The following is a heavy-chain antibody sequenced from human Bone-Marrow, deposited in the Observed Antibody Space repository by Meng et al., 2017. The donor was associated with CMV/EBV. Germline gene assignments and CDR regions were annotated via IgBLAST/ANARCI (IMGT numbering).Heavy chain of an antibody. D-gene: IGHD1-14*01. J-gene: IGHJ6*02. CDR2: ISAYNGNT. Sequence: ASVKVSCKASGYTFTSYGISWVRQAPGQGLEWMGWISAYNGNTNYAQKLQGRDTMTTDTSTSTAYMELSSLRSEDTAVYYCARGWEPYYYYYGMDVWGQGTTVTVSS. CDR1: GYTFTSYG. CDR3: ARGWEPYYYYYGMDV. V-gene: IGHV1-18*01.